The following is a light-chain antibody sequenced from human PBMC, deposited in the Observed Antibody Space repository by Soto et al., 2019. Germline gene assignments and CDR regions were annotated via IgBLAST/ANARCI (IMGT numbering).Light chain of an antibody. CDR1: QSVSSSY. CDR3: QQRSNWPPT. V-gene: IGKV3D-20*02. J-gene: IGKJ4*01. CDR2: SAS. Sequence: EIVLTQSPGTLSLSPGERATLSCRASQSVSSSYLAWYQQKRGQAPRLLIYSASNRATGIPARFSGSGSGTDFTLTISSLEPEDFAAYYCQQRSNWPPTFGGGTKVEIK.